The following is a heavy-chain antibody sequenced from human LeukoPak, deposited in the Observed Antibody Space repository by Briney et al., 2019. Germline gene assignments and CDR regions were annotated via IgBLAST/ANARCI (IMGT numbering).Heavy chain of an antibody. V-gene: IGHV1-69*13. Sequence: SVNVSCKASGGTFSSYAISWVRQAPGQGLEWMGGIIPIFGTANYAQKFQGRVTITADESTSTAYMELSSLRSEDTAVYYCARDFNGDYIHFDYWGQGTLVTVSS. J-gene: IGHJ4*02. D-gene: IGHD4-17*01. CDR3: ARDFNGDYIHFDY. CDR1: GGTFSSYA. CDR2: IIPIFGTA.